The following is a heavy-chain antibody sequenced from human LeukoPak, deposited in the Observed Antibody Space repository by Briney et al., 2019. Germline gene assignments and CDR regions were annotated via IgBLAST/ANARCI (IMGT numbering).Heavy chain of an antibody. CDR2: INPNSGGT. V-gene: IGHV1-2*02. J-gene: IGHJ1*01. CDR3: ARSSLNYYDSSGYSEYFQH. D-gene: IGHD3-22*01. Sequence: GASVKLSCKSSGYTFTGYYMHLVRHAPGQLLVSIGWINPNSGGTKYAQKFQGRVTMTRDTSISTAYMELSRLRSDDTAVYYCARSSLNYYDSSGYSEYFQHWGQGTLVTVSS. CDR1: GYTFTGYY.